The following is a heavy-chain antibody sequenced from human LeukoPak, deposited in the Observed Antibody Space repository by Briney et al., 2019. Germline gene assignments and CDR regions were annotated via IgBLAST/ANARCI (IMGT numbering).Heavy chain of an antibody. J-gene: IGHJ4*02. Sequence: PGGSLRLSCAASGFTFSSYAMSWVRQAPGKGLEWVSAISGSGGSTYYADSVKGRFTISRDNSKNTLYLQMNSLRAEDTAVYYCAKWSYDIAVVPAAIGFDYWGQGTLVTVSS. CDR2: ISGSGGST. CDR3: AKWSYDIAVVPAAIGFDY. V-gene: IGHV3-23*01. D-gene: IGHD2-2*02. CDR1: GFTFSSYA.